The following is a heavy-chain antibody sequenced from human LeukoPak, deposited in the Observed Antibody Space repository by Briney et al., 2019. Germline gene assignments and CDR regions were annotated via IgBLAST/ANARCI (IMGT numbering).Heavy chain of an antibody. Sequence: PSETLSLTCAVSGDSISSNTWWSWVRQPPGKGLEWIGEIFHGGSTNYNSSLKSRVTISVDTSKNQFSLNLSSVTAADTAFYYCARTPLYKYSSSWFYFDYWGQGTLVTVSS. CDR2: IFHGGST. CDR3: ARTPLYKYSSSWFYFDY. CDR1: GDSISSNTW. J-gene: IGHJ4*02. D-gene: IGHD6-13*01. V-gene: IGHV4-4*02.